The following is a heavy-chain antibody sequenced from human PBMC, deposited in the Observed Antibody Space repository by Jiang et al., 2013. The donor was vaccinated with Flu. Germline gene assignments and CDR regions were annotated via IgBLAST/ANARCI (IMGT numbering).Heavy chain of an antibody. J-gene: IGHJ4*02. V-gene: IGHV7-4-1*02. Sequence: GQGLEWMGWIAPTLETPRMPRPSQDDFVLSLDTSVSTTYLQIISLQAEDSAVYYCARDNWNYGLDYWGQGSLVTVSS. CDR3: ARDNWNYGLDY. CDR2: IAPTLETP. D-gene: IGHD1-7*01.